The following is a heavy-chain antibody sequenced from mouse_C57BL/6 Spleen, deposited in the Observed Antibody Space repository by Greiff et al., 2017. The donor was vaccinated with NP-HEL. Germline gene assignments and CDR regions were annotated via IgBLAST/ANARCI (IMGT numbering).Heavy chain of an antibody. CDR3: ARADGYYSYYYAMDY. CDR1: GYTFTDYY. CDR2: IYPGSGNT. D-gene: IGHD2-3*01. Sequence: VQVVESGAELVRPGASVKLSCKASGYTFTDYYINWVKQRPGQGLEWIARIYPGSGNTYYNEKFKGKATLTAEKSSSTAYMQLSSLTSEDSAVYFCARADGYYSYYYAMDYWGQGTSVTVSS. V-gene: IGHV1-76*01. J-gene: IGHJ4*01.